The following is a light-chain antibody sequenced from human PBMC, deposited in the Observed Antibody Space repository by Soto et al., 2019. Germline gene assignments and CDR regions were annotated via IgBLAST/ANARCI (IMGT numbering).Light chain of an antibody. V-gene: IGKV1-39*01. CDR1: QSISSY. CDR2: AAS. Sequence: DIQMTKSLSFMTATLEDRVTITCLASQSISSYLSWYQQRPGKAPKLLIYAASSLRSGVPSRFSGSGSGTDFTLTISRLQPEDVASYYCQQSYCTLITFGQGTRLEIK. J-gene: IGKJ5*01. CDR3: QQSYCTLIT.